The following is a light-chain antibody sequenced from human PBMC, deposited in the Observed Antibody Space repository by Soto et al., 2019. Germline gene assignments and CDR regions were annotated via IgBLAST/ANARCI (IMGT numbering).Light chain of an antibody. Sequence: EIVLTQSPGTLSLSPGERATLSCRASQSVTSGYLAWYQQQPNQAPRLLIYGASYRSTDIPDRFSGGGYGTDFTLKISRLEPEAFEVYYCQHYSSSPPAITLGQETRLEIK. V-gene: IGKV3-20*01. CDR1: QSVTSGY. CDR2: GAS. CDR3: QHYSSSPPAIT. J-gene: IGKJ5*01.